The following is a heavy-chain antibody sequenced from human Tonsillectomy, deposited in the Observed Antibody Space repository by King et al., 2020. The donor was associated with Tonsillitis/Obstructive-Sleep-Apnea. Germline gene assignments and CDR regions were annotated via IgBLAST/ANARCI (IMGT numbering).Heavy chain of an antibody. D-gene: IGHD2/OR15-2a*01. Sequence: QLVQSGGGLVKPGKSLRLSCAASGLTFSNAWMSWVRQAPGKGLEWVGRIKSKTDGGTTDFAAPVKVRFTISRDDSKNTLYLQMSSLKTEDTAVYYCTTDESRRISPGYWGQGTLVTVSS. J-gene: IGHJ4*02. CDR1: GLTFSNAW. CDR2: IKSKTDGGTT. V-gene: IGHV3-15*01. CDR3: TTDESRRISPGY.